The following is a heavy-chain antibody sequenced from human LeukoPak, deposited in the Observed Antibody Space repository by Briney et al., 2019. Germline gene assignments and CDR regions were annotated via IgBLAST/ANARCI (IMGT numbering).Heavy chain of an antibody. J-gene: IGHJ4*02. CDR1: GFTFSSYA. CDR3: TTVCGIVVVPAAPASGY. Sequence: GGSLRLSCAASGFTFSSYAMSWVRQAPGKGLEWVSAISGSGGSTYYADPVKGRFTISRDNSKNTLYLQMNSLKTEDTAVYYCTTVCGIVVVPAAPASGYWGQGTLVTVSS. D-gene: IGHD2-2*01. V-gene: IGHV3-23*01. CDR2: ISGSGGST.